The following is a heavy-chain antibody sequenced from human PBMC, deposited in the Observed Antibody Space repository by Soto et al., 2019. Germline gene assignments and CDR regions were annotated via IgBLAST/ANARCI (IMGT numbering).Heavy chain of an antibody. J-gene: IGHJ4*02. CDR3: ARAPKVSGSSQTRPDF. V-gene: IGHV4-34*01. D-gene: IGHD6-6*01. CDR1: SGSLSGYY. CDR2: ISQSGNT. Sequence: PSETLSLTCSIYSGSLSGYYWSWTRQPPGKGPEWIGEISQSGNTNYSPSLKSRVSISIDTSKKQFSLNLASVSAADTAVYYCARAPKVSGSSQTRPDFWGQGTLVTVSS.